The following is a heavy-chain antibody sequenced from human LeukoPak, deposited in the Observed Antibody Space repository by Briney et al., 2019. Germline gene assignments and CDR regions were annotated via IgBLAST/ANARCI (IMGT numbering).Heavy chain of an antibody. CDR2: IASSGAYT. CDR3: ASMFSSMRDNDASHVTYFDS. V-gene: IGHV3-23*01. Sequence: GGSLRLSCATSGFTFGSYAMTWVRQAPGKGLEWVSSIASSGAYTYYADSVKGRFTISRDNSKNTLFLQMNSLRVDDSAMYSSASMFSSMRDNDASHVTYFDSWGQGALVTVSS. D-gene: IGHD6-13*01. J-gene: IGHJ4*02. CDR1: GFTFGSYA.